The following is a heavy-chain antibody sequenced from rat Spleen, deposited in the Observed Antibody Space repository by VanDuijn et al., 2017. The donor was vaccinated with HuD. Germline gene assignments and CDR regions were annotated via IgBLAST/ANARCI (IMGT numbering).Heavy chain of an antibody. CDR2: IWTGGST. CDR1: GFSLTSYN. J-gene: IGHJ2*01. D-gene: IGHD1-6*01. Sequence: QVQLKESGPDLVQPSQTLSLTCTVSGFSLTSYNVHWVRQPTGKGLEWMGVIWTGGSTDYNSALKSRLSISRETSKSQVFLKMNSLQTEDTAIYFGARGGYTTDNWGQGVMVTVSS. CDR3: ARGGYTTDN. V-gene: IGHV2-30*01.